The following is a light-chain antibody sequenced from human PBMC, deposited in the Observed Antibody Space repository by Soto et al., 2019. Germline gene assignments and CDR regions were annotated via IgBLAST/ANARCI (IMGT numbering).Light chain of an antibody. CDR3: SSYAGSNYPYV. J-gene: IGLJ1*01. CDR2: DVS. Sequence: SVLTQPPSASGSPGQSVTIACTGTSSDVGYYNYVSWYQQPPGKAPKLLIYDVSKRPSGVPDRFSGSKSGNTASLTVSGLRAEDEGDYYCSSYAGSNYPYVFGTGTKVTVL. V-gene: IGLV2-8*01. CDR1: SSDVGYYNY.